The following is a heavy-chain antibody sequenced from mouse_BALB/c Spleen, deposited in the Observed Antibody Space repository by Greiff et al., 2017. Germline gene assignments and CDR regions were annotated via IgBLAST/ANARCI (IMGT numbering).Heavy chain of an antibody. CDR1: GFDFSRYW. CDR2: INPGSSTI. CDR3: ARSRAMDY. Sequence: DVKLVESGGGLVQPGGSLNLSCAASGFDFSRYWMSWARQAPGKGQEWIGEINPGSSTINYTPSLKDKFIISRDNAKNTLYLQMSKVRSEDTALYYCARSRAMDYWGQGTSVTVSS. V-gene: IGHV4-2*02. J-gene: IGHJ4*01.